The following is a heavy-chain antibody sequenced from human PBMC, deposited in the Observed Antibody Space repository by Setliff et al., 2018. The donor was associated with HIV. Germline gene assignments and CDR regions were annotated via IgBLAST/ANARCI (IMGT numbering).Heavy chain of an antibody. Sequence: PGGSLRLSCAPSEFTFSSYGMHWVRQAPGKGLEYISTISGDGGKTYHAESVRGRFTTSRDNSKNMVYLQMNSLRAEDTALYYCAKVKVPTTDLYFLDYWGQGTPVTVSS. CDR3: AKVKVPTTDLYFLDY. D-gene: IGHD1-1*01. J-gene: IGHJ4*02. CDR2: ISGDGGKT. CDR1: EFTFSSYG. V-gene: IGHV3-64*02.